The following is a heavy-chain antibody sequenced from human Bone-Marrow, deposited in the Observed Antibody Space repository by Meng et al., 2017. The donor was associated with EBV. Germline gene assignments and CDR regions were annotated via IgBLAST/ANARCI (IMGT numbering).Heavy chain of an antibody. D-gene: IGHD6-19*01. Sequence: SEPLPLPCPVSGGSSSGYIRTCVRQPPGKGLEWIAEINYSGRTNYNPALKSRVTISVDTSKNQFSLKLRSVTAADTAVYYCARGQNIAVAGVYYFDYWGQGTLVTVSS. CDR3: ARGQNIAVAGVYYFDY. CDR2: INYSGRT. CDR1: GGSSSGYI. V-gene: IGHV4-34*01. J-gene: IGHJ4*02.